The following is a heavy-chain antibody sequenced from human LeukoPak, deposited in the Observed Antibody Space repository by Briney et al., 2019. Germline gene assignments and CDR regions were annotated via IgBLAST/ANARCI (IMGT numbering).Heavy chain of an antibody. CDR2: IYPGDSDT. CDR3: ARRGEAMGPFDY. CDR1: GYSFTSYW. Sequence: GESLKISFKDSGYSFTSYWIGWVRRMPGKGLEWMGIIYPGDSDTRYSPSFQGQVTISANKSINTAYLQWSSMKASDTAIYYCARRGEAMGPFDYWGQGTLVTVSS. D-gene: IGHD5-18*01. J-gene: IGHJ4*02. V-gene: IGHV5-51*01.